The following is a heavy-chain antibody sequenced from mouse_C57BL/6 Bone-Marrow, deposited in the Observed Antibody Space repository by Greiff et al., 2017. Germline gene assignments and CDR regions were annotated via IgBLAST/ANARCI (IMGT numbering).Heavy chain of an antibody. CDR1: GYTFTSYW. Sequence: QVQLQQPGAELVKPGASVTVSCKASGYTFTSYWMLWVKQRPGPGLEWIGRIHPSDSDTNYNQKFKGKATLTLEKSSSTAYMQRSSLTSDDSAVYYCAIRGNPHGNRVAYWGQGTLGTVSA. J-gene: IGHJ3*01. V-gene: IGHV1-74*01. D-gene: IGHD2-1*01. CDR3: AIRGNPHGNRVAY. CDR2: IHPSDSDT.